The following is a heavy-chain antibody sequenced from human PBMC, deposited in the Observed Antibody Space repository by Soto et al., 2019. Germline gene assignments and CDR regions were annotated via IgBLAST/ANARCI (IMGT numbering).Heavy chain of an antibody. V-gene: IGHV3-23*01. CDR3: AKYCQGDFWSGSYTGHWFDP. D-gene: IGHD3-3*01. J-gene: IGHJ5*02. CDR2: ISGSGGST. Sequence: EVQLLESGGGLVQPGGSLRLSCAASGFTFSSYAMSWVRQAPGKGLEWVSAISGSGGSTYYADSVKGRFTISRDNSKNTLYLQMNRLRAEDTAVYYCAKYCQGDFWSGSYTGHWFDPWGQGTLVTVSS. CDR1: GFTFSSYA.